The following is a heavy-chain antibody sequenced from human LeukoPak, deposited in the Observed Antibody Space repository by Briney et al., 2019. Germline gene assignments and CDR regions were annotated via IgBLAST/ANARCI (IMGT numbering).Heavy chain of an antibody. J-gene: IGHJ3*02. CDR2: IWYDGSNL. Sequence: GGSLRLSCAASGFPFSSYGMHWVRQAPGKGLEWVALIWYDGSNLYYADSVKGRFTISKDGSKNTLYLHMNSLRAEDTAVYYCAREKNYYGSGSPSLDAFDIWGQGTMVTVSS. CDR3: AREKNYYGSGSPSLDAFDI. CDR1: GFPFSSYG. D-gene: IGHD3-10*01. V-gene: IGHV3-33*01.